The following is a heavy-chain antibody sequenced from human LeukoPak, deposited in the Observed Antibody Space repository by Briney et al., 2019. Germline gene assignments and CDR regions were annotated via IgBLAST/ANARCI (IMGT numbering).Heavy chain of an antibody. CDR2: IYYSGSN. D-gene: IGHD1-26*01. V-gene: IGHV4-39*01. Sequence: KTSETLSLTCTVSGGSISSSSYYWGWIRQPPGKGLEWIGSIYYSGSNYYNPSLKSRVTISVDTSKNQFSLKLSSVTAADTAVYYCARLRGDSGSYGLYFDYWGQGTLVTVSS. CDR1: GGSISSSSYY. CDR3: ARLRGDSGSYGLYFDY. J-gene: IGHJ4*02.